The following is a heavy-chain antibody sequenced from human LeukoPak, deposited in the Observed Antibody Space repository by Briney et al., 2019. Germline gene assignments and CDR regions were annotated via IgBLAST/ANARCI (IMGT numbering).Heavy chain of an antibody. Sequence: SGTLSLTCTVYGGSFSGYYWNWIRQPPGKGLEWIGEINHRGSTTYNPSLKSRVTISVDTSKNQFSLKLNFVPAADTAVYYCASLWLGGAGFDPWGQGTLVTVSS. CDR1: GGSFSGYY. CDR2: INHRGST. J-gene: IGHJ5*02. V-gene: IGHV4-34*01. D-gene: IGHD3-22*01. CDR3: ASLWLGGAGFDP.